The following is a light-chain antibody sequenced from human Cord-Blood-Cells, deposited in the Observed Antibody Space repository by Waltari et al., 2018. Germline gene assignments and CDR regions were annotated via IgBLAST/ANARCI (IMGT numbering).Light chain of an antibody. CDR2: AAS. CDR1: QSISSY. V-gene: IGKV1-39*01. J-gene: IGKJ2*03. CDR3: QQSYSTPDS. Sequence: DIQMTQSPSSRSASVGDRVTITCRASQSISSYLNWYQQKPGKAPKLLIYAASSLQSGVPSRFSGSRSGTDFTLTISSLQPEDFATYYCQQSYSTPDSFGQGTKLEIK.